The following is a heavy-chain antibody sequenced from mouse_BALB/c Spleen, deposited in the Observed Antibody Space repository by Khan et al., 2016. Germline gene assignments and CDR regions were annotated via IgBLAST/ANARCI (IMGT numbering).Heavy chain of an antibody. J-gene: IGHJ3*01. CDR3: ARDDQDYDAWFAS. V-gene: IGHV2-9*02. CDR1: GFSVTNSG. CDR2: IWPGGST. D-gene: IGHD2-4*01. Sequence: QVQLKESGPGLVAPSQSLSITCTVSGFSVTNSGVHWIRQPPGKGLEWLGVIWPGGSTDYNSALMSRLSITKDNSQNQVFLKMISLQTDDTAMYYCARDDQDYDAWFASWGQGTLVIVSA.